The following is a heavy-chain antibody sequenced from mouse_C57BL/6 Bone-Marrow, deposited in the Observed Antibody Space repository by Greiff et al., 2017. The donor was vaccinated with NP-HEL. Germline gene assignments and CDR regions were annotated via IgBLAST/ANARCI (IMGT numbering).Heavy chain of an antibody. CDR2: ISSGGSYT. Sequence: EVKLQESGGDLVKPGGSLKLSCAASGFTFSSYGMSWVRQTPDKRLEWVATISSGGSYTYYPDSVKGRFTISRDNAKNTLYLQMSSLKSEDTAMYYCARRIYGSSYFDYWGQGTTLTVSS. CDR1: GFTFSSYG. CDR3: ARRIYGSSYFDY. D-gene: IGHD1-1*01. J-gene: IGHJ2*01. V-gene: IGHV5-6*02.